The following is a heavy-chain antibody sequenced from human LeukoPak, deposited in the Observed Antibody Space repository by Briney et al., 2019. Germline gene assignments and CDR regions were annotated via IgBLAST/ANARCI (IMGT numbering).Heavy chain of an antibody. V-gene: IGHV4-38-2*02. CDR1: GGSISSYY. J-gene: IGHJ6*03. CDR3: ARDPPVGDFWSGYYYYYYYYMDV. Sequence: SETLSLTCTVSGGSISSYYWGWIRQPPGKGLEWIGSIYHSGSTYYNPSLKSRVTISVDTSKNQFSLKLSSVTAADTAVYYCARDPPVGDFWSGYYYYYYYYMDVWGKGTTVTVSS. CDR2: IYHSGST. D-gene: IGHD3-3*01.